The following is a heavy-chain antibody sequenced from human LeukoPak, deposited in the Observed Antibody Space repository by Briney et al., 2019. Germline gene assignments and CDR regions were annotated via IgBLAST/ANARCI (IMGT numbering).Heavy chain of an antibody. CDR1: GGSISSYY. J-gene: IGHJ5*02. D-gene: IGHD2-21*01. CDR2: IYYSGST. CDR3: ARAILRRIVGWAPFELSNWFDP. Sequence: KPSETLSLTCTVSGGSISSYYWSWIRQPPGKGLEWIGYIYYSGSTNYNPSLKSRVTISVDTSKNQFSLKLSSVTAADTAVYYCARAILRRIVGWAPFELSNWFDPWGQGTLVTVSS. V-gene: IGHV4-59*12.